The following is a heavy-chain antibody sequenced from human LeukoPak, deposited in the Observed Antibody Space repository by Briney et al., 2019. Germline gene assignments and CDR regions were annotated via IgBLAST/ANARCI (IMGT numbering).Heavy chain of an antibody. J-gene: IGHJ4*02. V-gene: IGHV3-23*01. CDR1: GFTFGRYA. D-gene: IGHD5-18*01. Sequence: GGSLRLSCGASGFTFGRYAMSWVRQAPGKGLQWVSQIDGSGGALYYADSVKGRFTISRDNSKNTLYLQMNSLRAEDTAVYYCAREVFIQAGYSYAPNESDYWGQGTLVTVSS. CDR2: IDGSGGAL. CDR3: AREVFIQAGYSYAPNESDY.